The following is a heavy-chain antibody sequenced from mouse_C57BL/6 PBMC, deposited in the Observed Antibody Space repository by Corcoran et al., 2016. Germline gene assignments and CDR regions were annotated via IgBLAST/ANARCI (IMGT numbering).Heavy chain of an antibody. J-gene: IGHJ4*01. V-gene: IGHV9-3*01. D-gene: IGHD1-1*01. CDR3: ARSNTVVAWDY. Sequence: QIQLVQSGPELKKPGETVKISCKASGYTFTTYGMSWVKQAPGKGLKWMGWINTYSGVPTYADDFKGRFAFSLETSASTAYLQINNLKNEDTATYLCARSNTVVAWDYWGQGTSVTVSS. CDR1: GYTFTTYG. CDR2: INTYSGVP.